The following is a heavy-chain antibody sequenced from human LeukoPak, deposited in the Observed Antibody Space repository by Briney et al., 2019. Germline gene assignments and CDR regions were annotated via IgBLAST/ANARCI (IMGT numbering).Heavy chain of an antibody. CDR1: GGSFSGYY. Sequence: SETLSLTCAVYGGSFSGYYWSWIRQPPGKGLEWIGEINHSGSTNYNPSLKSRVTISVDTFKNQFSLKLSSVTAADTAVYYCARGVEGCSSTSCYEFDYWGQGTLVTVSS. J-gene: IGHJ4*02. D-gene: IGHD2-2*01. CDR3: ARGVEGCSSTSCYEFDY. CDR2: INHSGST. V-gene: IGHV4-34*01.